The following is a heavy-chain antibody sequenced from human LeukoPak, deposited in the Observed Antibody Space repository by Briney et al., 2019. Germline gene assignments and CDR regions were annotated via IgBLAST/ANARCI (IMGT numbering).Heavy chain of an antibody. Sequence: TLSLTXTVSGGSXSSYYWSWIRQPPGKGLEWIGYIFYSGSANYNPSLKSRVTISVDTSKNQFSLKLSSVTAADTAVYYCARVFDSGSRAYFYYMDVWGKGTTVTISS. J-gene: IGHJ6*03. D-gene: IGHD3-10*01. CDR1: GGSXSSYY. V-gene: IGHV4-59*01. CDR2: IFYSGSA. CDR3: ARVFDSGSRAYFYYMDV.